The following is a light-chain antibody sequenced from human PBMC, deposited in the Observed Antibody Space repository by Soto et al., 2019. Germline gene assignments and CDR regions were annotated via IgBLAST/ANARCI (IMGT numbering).Light chain of an antibody. CDR3: QQYFASLS. J-gene: IGKJ3*01. Sequence: VLTQSPGTLSLSPGERATLFCRASRPLFTDYLAWYQQKPGQPPRLLISAVSTRATGVPDRFSGSGSGTDFTLTISRLEPEDFAVYYCQQYFASLSFGPGTKVEVK. V-gene: IGKV3-20*01. CDR1: RPLFTDY. CDR2: AVS.